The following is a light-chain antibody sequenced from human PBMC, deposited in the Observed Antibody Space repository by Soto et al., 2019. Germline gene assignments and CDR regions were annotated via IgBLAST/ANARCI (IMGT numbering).Light chain of an antibody. Sequence: EVVLTQSPGTLSLSPGERATLSCRASQSVSSSYVAWYQQTPGQAPRLLIYGASTRATGIPDRFSGSGSGTDFTLTISRLEPEDVAVYYCQLYGSSSYTFGQGTKLEIK. CDR1: QSVSSSY. CDR2: GAS. J-gene: IGKJ2*01. V-gene: IGKV3-20*01. CDR3: QLYGSSSYT.